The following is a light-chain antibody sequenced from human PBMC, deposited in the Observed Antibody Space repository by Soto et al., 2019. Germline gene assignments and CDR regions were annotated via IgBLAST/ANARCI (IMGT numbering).Light chain of an antibody. V-gene: IGKV1-5*01. CDR1: QSIGSW. CDR3: QQYDNLPPT. Sequence: IQMKQSPSTLSAYVGDRVTITCRASQSIGSWLAWYQQKPGKAPKLLIYDASSLESGVPSRFSGSGSGTEFTLTISSLQPDDFATYYCQQYDNLPPTFAPVSNVDI. CDR2: DAS. J-gene: IGKJ3*01.